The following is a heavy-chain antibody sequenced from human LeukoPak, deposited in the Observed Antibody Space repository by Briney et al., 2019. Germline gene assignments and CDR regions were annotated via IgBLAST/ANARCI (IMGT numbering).Heavy chain of an antibody. V-gene: IGHV4-31*03. CDR1: GGSISSGDFY. Sequence: SQTLSLTCTVSGGSISSGDFYWTWIRQQPGKGLEWIGYIYYSGSTYYKPSLKSRVSISVDTSKSQFSLKLSSVTAADTAVYYCVRGSHNYGFLELDYWGQGTLVTVSS. D-gene: IGHD5-18*01. CDR3: VRGSHNYGFLELDY. CDR2: IYYSGST. J-gene: IGHJ4*02.